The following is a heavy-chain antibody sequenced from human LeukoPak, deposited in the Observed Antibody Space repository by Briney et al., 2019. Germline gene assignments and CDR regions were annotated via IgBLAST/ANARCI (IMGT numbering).Heavy chain of an antibody. Sequence: ASAKVSCKASVYTFDNFYIHWVRQAPGQGPEWMGWINGNDGSTQDGKKFQGRVTMTRVTAISTVYMDLSGLRPDDTAIYYCARDEGSSYNQLDYWGQGTLVTVSS. V-gene: IGHV1-2*02. CDR1: VYTFDNFY. CDR2: INGNDGST. J-gene: IGHJ4*02. D-gene: IGHD3-10*01. CDR3: ARDEGSSYNQLDY.